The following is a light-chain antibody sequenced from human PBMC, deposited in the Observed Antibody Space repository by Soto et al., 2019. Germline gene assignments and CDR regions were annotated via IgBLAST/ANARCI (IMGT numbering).Light chain of an antibody. Sequence: QSVLTQPASVSGSPGQSITISCTGTSSDVGSYNLFSWYQQHPGNAPKLMIYEGSKRPSGVSNRFFGSKSGTTASLTISGLEAEDEADYYCCSFARGSTLVFGGGTKLTVL. CDR1: SSDVGSYNL. CDR3: CSFARGSTLV. J-gene: IGLJ3*02. CDR2: EGS. V-gene: IGLV2-23*01.